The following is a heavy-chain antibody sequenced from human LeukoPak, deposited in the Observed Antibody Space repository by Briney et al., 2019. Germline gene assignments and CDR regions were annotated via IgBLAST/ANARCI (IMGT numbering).Heavy chain of an antibody. CDR2: VSYDGGSE. Sequence: GGSLRLSRAASGFAFSSYAMHWVRQGPGKGLEWVALVSYDGGSEYYADSVKGRITISRDNSKNTLHLQMNSLRTEDTAVYYCARVKGGIAAAGNYFDYWGQGTLVTVSS. J-gene: IGHJ4*02. V-gene: IGHV3-30-3*01. CDR3: ARVKGGIAAAGNYFDY. D-gene: IGHD6-13*01. CDR1: GFAFSSYA.